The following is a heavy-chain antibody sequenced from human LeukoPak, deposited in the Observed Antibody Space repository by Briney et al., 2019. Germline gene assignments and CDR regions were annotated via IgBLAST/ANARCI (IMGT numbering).Heavy chain of an antibody. CDR2: ISPYNGNT. CDR1: GYAFTSYG. V-gene: IGHV1-18*01. Sequence: ASVKLSCKASGYAFTSYGISWVRQAPGQGPEWMGWISPYNGNTNYVQNFQGRVIMTTDTSTSTAYMELRSLGSDDTAVYYCARVGYCTTTICYTSGWLDPWGQGTLVTVSS. CDR3: ARVGYCTTTICYTSGWLDP. D-gene: IGHD2-2*02. J-gene: IGHJ5*02.